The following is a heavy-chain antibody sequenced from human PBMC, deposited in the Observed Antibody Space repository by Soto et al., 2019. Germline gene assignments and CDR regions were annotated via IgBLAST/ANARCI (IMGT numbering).Heavy chain of an antibody. CDR3: VRGSGYSYGLLDY. V-gene: IGHV4-59*01. CDR2: IYYSGST. CDR1: GGSISSYY. Sequence: SETLSLTCTVSGGSISSYYWSWIRQPPGKGLEWIGYIYYSGSTNYNPSLKSRVTISVDTSKNQFSLKLSSVTAADTAVYYCVRGSGYSYGLLDYWGHGALATV. J-gene: IGHJ4*01. D-gene: IGHD5-18*01.